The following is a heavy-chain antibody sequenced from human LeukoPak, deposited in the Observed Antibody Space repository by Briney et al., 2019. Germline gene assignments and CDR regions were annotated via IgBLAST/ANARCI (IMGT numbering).Heavy chain of an antibody. V-gene: IGHV1-2*02. CDR3: ARGWWRSRGVFDI. CDR2: INPDSGDT. Sequence: GASVTVSFTASGYTFTGYYMHWVRQAPGQGLEWMGCINPDSGDTNYAQKFQGRVTMTRDTSINTAYMELSGLRSDDTAGYYCARGWWRSRGVFDIWGQGTMVPVSS. CDR1: GYTFTGYY. D-gene: IGHD2-15*01. J-gene: IGHJ3*02.